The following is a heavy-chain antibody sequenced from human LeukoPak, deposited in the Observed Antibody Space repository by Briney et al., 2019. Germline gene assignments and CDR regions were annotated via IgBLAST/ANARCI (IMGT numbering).Heavy chain of an antibody. Sequence: GGSLRLSCTPSGITFSAYSMNWVRQAPGKGLEWISYTSRSSGAIFYADSVKGRFTISGDNAKSSLYLQMNGLRAEDTAVYYCVRDHLYGFDYWGQGTLVTVSS. CDR1: GITFSAYS. D-gene: IGHD4-17*01. CDR2: TSRSSGAI. CDR3: VRDHLYGFDY. J-gene: IGHJ4*02. V-gene: IGHV3-48*04.